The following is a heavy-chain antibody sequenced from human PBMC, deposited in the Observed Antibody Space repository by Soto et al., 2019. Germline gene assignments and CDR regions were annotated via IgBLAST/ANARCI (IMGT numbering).Heavy chain of an antibody. CDR3: ARGITIFGVVIPYYYYGMDV. CDR1: GGSFSGYY. D-gene: IGHD3-3*01. CDR2: INHSGST. Sequence: KASETLSLTCAVYGGSFSGYYWSWIRQPPGKGLEWIGEINHSGSTNYNPSLKSRVTISVDTSKNQFSLKLSSVTAADTAVYYCARGITIFGVVIPYYYYGMDVWGQGTTVTVSS. J-gene: IGHJ6*02. V-gene: IGHV4-34*01.